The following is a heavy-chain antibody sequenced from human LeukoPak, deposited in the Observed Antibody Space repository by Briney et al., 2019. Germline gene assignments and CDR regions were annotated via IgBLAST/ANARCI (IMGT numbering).Heavy chain of an antibody. Sequence: GGSLRLSCAASGFTFSRYSMNWVRQAPGKGLEWISYISGSGSAMYYADSVKGRFTISRDNAKNSLYLQMNSLRAEDTAVYYCARDLLITMIVTMDVWGKGITVTVSS. CDR2: ISGSGSAM. D-gene: IGHD3-22*01. J-gene: IGHJ6*04. V-gene: IGHV3-48*01. CDR1: GFTFSRYS. CDR3: ARDLLITMIVTMDV.